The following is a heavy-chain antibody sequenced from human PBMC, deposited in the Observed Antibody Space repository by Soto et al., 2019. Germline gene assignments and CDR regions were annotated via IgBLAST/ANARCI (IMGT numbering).Heavy chain of an antibody. CDR1: GGSFSGYY. CDR3: ARDGGVGATGDHPF. Sequence: SETLSLTCAVYGGSFSGYYWSWIRQPPGKGLEWIGEINHSGSTNYNPSLKSRVTISEDTSKNQFSLKLSSVTAADTYVYYCARDGGVGATGDHPFWGQGTTVTVSS. J-gene: IGHJ6*02. D-gene: IGHD1-26*01. CDR2: INHSGST. V-gene: IGHV4-34*01.